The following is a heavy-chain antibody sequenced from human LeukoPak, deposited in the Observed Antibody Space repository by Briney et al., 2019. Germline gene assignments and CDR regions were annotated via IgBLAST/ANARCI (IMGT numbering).Heavy chain of an antibody. Sequence: GESLKISCQGSGYSFTSYWIGWVRQLPGKGLEWMGIIYPGDSDTRCSPSLQGQVTISADKSISTAYLQWSSLKASDTAMYYCARLMVPPSNAFDIWGQGTMVTVSS. CDR3: ARLMVPPSNAFDI. V-gene: IGHV5-51*01. CDR1: GYSFTSYW. D-gene: IGHD2-8*01. J-gene: IGHJ3*02. CDR2: IYPGDSDT.